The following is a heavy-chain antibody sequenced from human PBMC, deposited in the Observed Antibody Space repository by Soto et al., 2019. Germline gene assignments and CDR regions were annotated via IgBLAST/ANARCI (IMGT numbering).Heavy chain of an antibody. CDR1: GGYVSGYW. CDR3: ARDMHAGFTHYFYP. Sequence: EAQLRTSDVYGGYVSGYWWPRIRQNKGKGLEWIGNTAYNGVTYSNPSVKSRVTISMDTSKNQLSLKLTSMTAADTAVYYCARDMHAGFTHYFYPWGQGTLVTVYS. D-gene: IGHD1-26*01. CDR2: TAYNGVT. V-gene: IGHV4-34*11. J-gene: IGHJ5*02.